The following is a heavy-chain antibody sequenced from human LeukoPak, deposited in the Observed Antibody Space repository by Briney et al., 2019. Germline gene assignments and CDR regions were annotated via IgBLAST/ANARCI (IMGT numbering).Heavy chain of an antibody. D-gene: IGHD3-10*01. CDR2: IYDGGST. CDR1: GGSVNSYY. Sequence: KPSETLSLTCTVSGGSVNSYYLSWIRQPAGKTLEWIGRIYDGGSTNYNPSLKSRVTMSVDTSKNQISLKLKSVTAADTAVYYCARDRVLTMVRGVITEGYYYYMDVWGKGTTVTISS. CDR3: ARDRVLTMVRGVITEGYYYYMDV. J-gene: IGHJ6*03. V-gene: IGHV4-4*07.